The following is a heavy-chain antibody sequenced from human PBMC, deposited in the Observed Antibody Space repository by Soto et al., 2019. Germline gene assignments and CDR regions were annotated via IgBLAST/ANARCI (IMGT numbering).Heavy chain of an antibody. J-gene: IGHJ4*02. V-gene: IGHV3-15*07. CDR2: IKSKTNGGTT. D-gene: IGHD3-10*01. CDR1: GFTFSNAW. Sequence: EVQLVESGGGLVKPGGCLRLSCATSGFTFSNAWMNWVRQAPGKGLEWVGRIKSKTNGGTTDYAAPVKDRFTISRDDSKNTLYLQMNSLKIEDTAVYYCTTDVRWFGECQPASGQWGQGTLVTVSS. CDR3: TTDVRWFGECQPASGQ.